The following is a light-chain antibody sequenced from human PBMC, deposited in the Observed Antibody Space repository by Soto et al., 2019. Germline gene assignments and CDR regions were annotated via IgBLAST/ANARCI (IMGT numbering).Light chain of an antibody. CDR1: IGAVTSDHY. Sequence: QAVVTQEPSLTVSPGGTVTLTCASNIGAVTSDHYTNWLQQKPGQAPRALIYSTDTKHSWTPARFSGSLLGGKAALTLSGAQPEDEADYYYFIYHGGAVVFGEGTKLTVL. V-gene: IGLV7-43*01. CDR3: FIYHGGAVV. CDR2: STD. J-gene: IGLJ2*01.